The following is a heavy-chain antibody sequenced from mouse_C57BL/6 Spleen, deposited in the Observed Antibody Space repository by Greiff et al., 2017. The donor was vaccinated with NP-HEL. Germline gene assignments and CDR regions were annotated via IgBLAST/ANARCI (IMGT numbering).Heavy chain of an antibody. CDR1: GFTFNTYA. Sequence: GGGLVQPKGSLNLSCAASGFTFNTYALHWVRQAPGKALEWVARIRSKSSNYSTYYADSVKDRFTISRDDSQSMLNLQMNKLRTEDAAVYDGDRGDYGSGFDYWGQGTTLTVSA. V-gene: IGHV10-3*01. J-gene: IGHJ2*01. D-gene: IGHD1-1*01. CDR3: DRGDYGSGFDY. CDR2: IRSKSSNYST.